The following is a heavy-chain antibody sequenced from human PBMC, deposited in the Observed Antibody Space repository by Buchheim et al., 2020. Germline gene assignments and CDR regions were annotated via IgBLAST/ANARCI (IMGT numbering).Heavy chain of an antibody. D-gene: IGHD6-13*01. CDR3: ARGYSSNYAMDV. CDR2: TNPTTGST. V-gene: IGHV1-46*01. J-gene: IGHJ6*02. Sequence: QVQLVQSGAEVKKPGASVKVSCKASGYTFTSYYMHWVRQAPGQGLAWMGITNPTTGSTSYAQKFQGRVTMTRDTSTRKFDMELSSLRSEDTAVYYCARGYSSNYAMDVWGQGTT. CDR1: GYTFTSYY.